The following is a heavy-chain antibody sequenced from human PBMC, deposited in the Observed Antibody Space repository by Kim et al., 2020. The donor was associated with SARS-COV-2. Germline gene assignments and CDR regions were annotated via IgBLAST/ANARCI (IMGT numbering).Heavy chain of an antibody. CDR3: ARYGLGATGYFDY. V-gene: IGHV3-66*01. D-gene: IGHD1-26*01. J-gene: IGHJ4*02. CDR1: GFTVSSNY. Sequence: GGSLRLSCAASGFTVSSNYMSWVRQAPGKGLEWVSVIYSGGSTYYADSVKGRFPISRDNSKNTLYLQMNSRRAEDTAVYYCARYGLGATGYFDYWGQGTLVTVSS. CDR2: IYSGGST.